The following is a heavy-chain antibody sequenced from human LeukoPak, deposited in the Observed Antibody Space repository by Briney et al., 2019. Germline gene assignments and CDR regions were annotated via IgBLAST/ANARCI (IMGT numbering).Heavy chain of an antibody. CDR2: IYYSGNT. CDR3: VRLKEGIDY. CDR1: GGSFSGYY. V-gene: IGHV4-34*01. Sequence: SETLSLTCAVYGGSFSGYYWSWIRQPPGKGLEWIGSIYYSGNTYYNPSLKSRVTISVDTSKNQFSLKLSSVTAADTAVYYCVRLKEGIDYWGQGTLVTVSS. J-gene: IGHJ4*02. D-gene: IGHD3-10*01.